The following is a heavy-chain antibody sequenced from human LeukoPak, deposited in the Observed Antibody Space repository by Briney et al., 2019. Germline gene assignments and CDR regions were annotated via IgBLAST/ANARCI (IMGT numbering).Heavy chain of an antibody. CDR3: ARRRPYYYYDSSGSVFDY. CDR2: INHSGST. V-gene: IGHV4-34*01. Sequence: SETLSLTCAVYSGSFSGYYWSWIRQPPGKGLEWIGEINHSGSTNYNPSLKSRVTISVDTSKNQFSLKLSSVTAADTAVYYCARRRPYYYYDSSGSVFDYWGQGTLVTVSS. J-gene: IGHJ4*02. CDR1: SGSFSGYY. D-gene: IGHD3-22*01.